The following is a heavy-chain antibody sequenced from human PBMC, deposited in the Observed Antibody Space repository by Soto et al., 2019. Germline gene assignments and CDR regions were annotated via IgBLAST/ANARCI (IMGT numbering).Heavy chain of an antibody. D-gene: IGHD6-19*01. J-gene: IGHJ6*02. CDR1: GFRFSDYG. V-gene: IGHV3-30*18. CDR2: ISYDGSNE. CDR3: AKDPGVAVAELRYYFGMDV. Sequence: QVQLVESGGGVVQPGRSLRLSCVASGFRFSDYGIHWVRQAPGKGLEWVAVISYDGSNEYYADSLKGRFTISRDNSKNTLYVQMNSLRSEDTAVYYCAKDPGVAVAELRYYFGMDVWGQGTTVTVSS.